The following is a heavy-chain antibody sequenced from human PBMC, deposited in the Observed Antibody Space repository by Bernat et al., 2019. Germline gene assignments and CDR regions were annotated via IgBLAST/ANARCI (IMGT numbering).Heavy chain of an antibody. CDR3: AGELLSSGYVDY. CDR1: GFTFSSYA. Sequence: QVQLVESGGGVVQPGRSLRLSCAASGFTFSSYAMHWVRQAPGKGLAWVAVISYDGSNKYYADSVKGRFTISRDNSKNTLYLQMNSRRAEDTAVYYCAGELLSSGYVDYWGQGTLVTVSS. CDR2: ISYDGSNK. J-gene: IGHJ4*02. V-gene: IGHV3-30-3*01. D-gene: IGHD2-15*01.